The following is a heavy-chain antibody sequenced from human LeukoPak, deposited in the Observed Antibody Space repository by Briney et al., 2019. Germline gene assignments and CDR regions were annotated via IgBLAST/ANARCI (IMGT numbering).Heavy chain of an antibody. D-gene: IGHD2-2*01. J-gene: IGHJ6*02. Sequence: SVKVSCKASGGTFSSYAISWVRQAPGQGLEWMGGIIPIFGTANYAQRFQGRVTITADESTSTAYMELSSLRSEDTAVYYCAGYCSSTSCYGTYYYYGMDVWGQGTTVTVSS. CDR3: AGYCSSTSCYGTYYYYGMDV. V-gene: IGHV1-69*01. CDR1: GGTFSSYA. CDR2: IIPIFGTA.